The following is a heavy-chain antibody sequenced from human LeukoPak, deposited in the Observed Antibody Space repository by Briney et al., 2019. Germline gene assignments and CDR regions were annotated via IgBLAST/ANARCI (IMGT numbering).Heavy chain of an antibody. J-gene: IGHJ4*02. CDR2: ITGSRDT. Sequence: PGGSLRLSCATSEFTFSMYFMAWFRQVQGKGLEWVSSITGSRDTNYADSVKGRFTISRDNAKNSLHLQMSSLRAEDTAVYYCARENYYKFDFWGQGTLVTVSS. D-gene: IGHD3-22*01. V-gene: IGHV3-11*05. CDR1: EFTFSMYF. CDR3: ARENYYKFDF.